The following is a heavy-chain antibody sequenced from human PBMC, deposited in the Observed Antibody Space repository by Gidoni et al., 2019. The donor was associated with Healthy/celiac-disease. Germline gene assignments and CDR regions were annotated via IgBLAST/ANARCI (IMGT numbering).Heavy chain of an antibody. CDR1: GFTFSSYS. V-gene: IGHV3-21*01. CDR3: ARALLPAGPNNWFDP. J-gene: IGHJ5*02. CDR2: ISSSSSYI. Sequence: EVQLVESGGGLVTPGGSLRLSCAASGFTFSSYSMNWVRQAPGKGLEWVSSISSSSSYIYYADSVKGRFTISRDNAKNSLYLQMNSLRAEDTAVYYCARALLPAGPNNWFDPWGQGTLVTVSS. D-gene: IGHD2-2*01.